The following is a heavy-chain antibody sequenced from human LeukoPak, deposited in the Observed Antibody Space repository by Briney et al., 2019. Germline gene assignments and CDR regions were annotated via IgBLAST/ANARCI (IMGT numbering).Heavy chain of an antibody. CDR1: GFILSSNY. CDR2: IYNGGIT. V-gene: IGHV3-66*01. J-gene: IGHJ4*02. CDR3: ARDLGYSSDY. D-gene: IGHD6-13*01. Sequence: GGSLRLSCAASGFILSSNYMSWVRQAPGKGLEWVSVIYNGGITYADSVKGRFTISTDSSENTVYLQMNSLRAEDTAVYYCARDLGYSSDYWGQGTLVTVSS.